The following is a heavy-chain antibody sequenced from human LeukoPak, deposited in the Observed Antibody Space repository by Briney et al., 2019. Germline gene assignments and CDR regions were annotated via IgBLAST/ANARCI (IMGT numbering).Heavy chain of an antibody. CDR3: ARSEYGAFDY. CDR2: IIPIFGTA. V-gene: IGHV1-69*01. CDR1: RGTFSSYA. J-gene: IGHJ4*02. Sequence: SVKVSCKDSRGTFSSYAISWVRQAPGQGLEWMGGIIPIFGTANYAQKFQGRVTITADESTSTAYMELSSLRSEDTAVYYCARSEYGAFDYWGQGTLVTVSS. D-gene: IGHD4-17*01.